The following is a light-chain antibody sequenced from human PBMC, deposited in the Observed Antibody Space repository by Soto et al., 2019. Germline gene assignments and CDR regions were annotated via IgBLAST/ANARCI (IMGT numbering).Light chain of an antibody. J-gene: IGKJ4*01. CDR3: QQRSNWPLT. CDR2: DAS. V-gene: IGKV3-11*01. CDR1: QSVGSY. Sequence: EIVLTQSPATLSLSPGERATLSCRASQSVGSYLAWYQQKPGQAPRLLIYDASNRATGIPARFSGSGSGTDFTLSIRSLDPEHFAVYYCQQRSNWPLTFDGATKVAIK.